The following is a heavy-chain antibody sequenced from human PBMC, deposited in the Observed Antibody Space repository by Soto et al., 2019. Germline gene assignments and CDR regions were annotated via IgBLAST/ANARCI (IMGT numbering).Heavy chain of an antibody. J-gene: IGHJ6*02. D-gene: IGHD4-17*01. CDR2: IYYSGST. V-gene: IGHV4-31*03. CDR1: GGSISSGGDY. Sequence: QVQLQESGPGLVKPSQTLSLTCTVSGGSISSGGDYWSWIRQHPGKGLEWIGYIYYSGSTYYNPCLKSRVTISVDTSKNQFSLKLSSVTDADTAVYYCARDILMGDYDQKSQTAYYYYGMDVWGQGTTVTVSS. CDR3: ARDILMGDYDQKSQTAYYYYGMDV.